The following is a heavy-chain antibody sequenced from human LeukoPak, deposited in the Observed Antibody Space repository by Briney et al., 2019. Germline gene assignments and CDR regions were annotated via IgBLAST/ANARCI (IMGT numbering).Heavy chain of an antibody. V-gene: IGHV4-39*01. CDR2: IYYSGST. J-gene: IGHJ3*02. CDR3: ASNFYGSGTPPAFDI. Sequence: PSETLSLTCTVSGGSISSSSYYWGGIRQPTGKGREWIGSIYYSGSTYYNPSPKSRVTISVDTSKNQFSLKLSSLTSADTAVYYCASNFYGSGTPPAFDIWGQGTMVTVSS. CDR1: GGSISSSSYY. D-gene: IGHD3-10*01.